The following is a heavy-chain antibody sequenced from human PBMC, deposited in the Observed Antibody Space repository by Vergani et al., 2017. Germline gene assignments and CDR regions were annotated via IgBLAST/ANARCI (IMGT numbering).Heavy chain of an antibody. CDR3: AKARESGIAARPFDY. CDR1: GFTFSSYA. J-gene: IGHJ4*02. V-gene: IGHV3-23*01. Sequence: EVQLLESGGGLVQPGGSLRLSCAASGFTFSSYAMSWVRQAPGKGLEWVSAISGSGGSTYYADSVKGRFPISRDNSKNTLYLQMNSLRAEDTAVYYCAKARESGIAARPFDYWGQGTLVTVSS. CDR2: ISGSGGST. D-gene: IGHD6-6*01.